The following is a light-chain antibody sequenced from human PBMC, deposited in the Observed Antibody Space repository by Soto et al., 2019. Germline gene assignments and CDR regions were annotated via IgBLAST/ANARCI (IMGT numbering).Light chain of an antibody. J-gene: IGKJ1*01. CDR2: AAS. V-gene: IGKV1-9*01. CDR3: QQLNSYHVT. Sequence: IQLTQSPSSLSASVGDRVTITCRASQGIISYLAWYQQKPGTAPKLLIYAASTLQSGVPSRFSGSGSGTDFTLTISSLQPEDFATYYCQQLNSYHVTFGQGTKVEIK. CDR1: QGIISY.